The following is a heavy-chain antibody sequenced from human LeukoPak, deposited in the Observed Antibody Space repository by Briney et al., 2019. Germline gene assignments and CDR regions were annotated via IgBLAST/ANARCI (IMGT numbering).Heavy chain of an antibody. CDR3: ARHDYSNYQYYYYYYYMDV. CDR1: GGTFSSYA. Sequence: ASVKVSCKASGGTFSSYAISWVRHAPGQGLEWMGGIIPIFGTANYAQKFQGRVTITADESTSTAYMELSSLRSEDTAVYYCARHDYSNYQYYYYYYYMDVWGKGTTVTVSS. V-gene: IGHV1-69*13. D-gene: IGHD4-11*01. CDR2: IIPIFGTA. J-gene: IGHJ6*03.